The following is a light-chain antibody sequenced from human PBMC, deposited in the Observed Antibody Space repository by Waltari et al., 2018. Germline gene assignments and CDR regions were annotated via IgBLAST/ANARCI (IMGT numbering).Light chain of an antibody. CDR1: LSLLHSNGYNY. CDR2: LGS. J-gene: IGKJ2*01. CDR3: MQILQPART. Sequence: IPMTQSSLSLPVPPGEPASISSRSSLSLLHSNGYNYLDWYLQNPGQSPQVLIYLGSNRASGVPDRFSGSGSGTDCTLNISRVEAEDVGVYYCMQILQPARTFGQGTRLEIK. V-gene: IGKV2-28*01.